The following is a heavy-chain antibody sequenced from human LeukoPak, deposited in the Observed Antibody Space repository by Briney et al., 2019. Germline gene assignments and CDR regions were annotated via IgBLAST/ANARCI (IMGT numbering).Heavy chain of an antibody. D-gene: IGHD2-2*02. J-gene: IGHJ5*02. CDR3: ARGYCSSTSFHTAMDIPQHWFDP. CDR1: GGTFSSYA. V-gene: IGHV1-69*05. CDR2: IIPIFGTA. Sequence: SVKVSCKASGGTFSSYAISWVRQAPRQGLEWMGGIIPIFGTANYAQKFQGRVTITTDESTSTAYMELSSLRSEDTAVYYCARGYCSSTSFHTAMDIPQHWFDPWGQGTLVTVSS.